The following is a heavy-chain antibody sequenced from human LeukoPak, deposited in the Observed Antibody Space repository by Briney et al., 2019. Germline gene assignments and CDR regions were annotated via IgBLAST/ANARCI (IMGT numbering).Heavy chain of an antibody. CDR2: INPSGGST. J-gene: IGHJ1*01. CDR3: ARQYQCSSTSCYGYFQH. Sequence: ASVKVSCKASGYTFTGYYMHWVRQAPGQGLEWMGIINPSGGSTSYAQKLQGRVTMTRDTSTSTVYMELSRLRSEDTAVYYCARQYQCSSTSCYGYFQHWGQGTLVTVSS. V-gene: IGHV1-46*03. CDR1: GYTFTGYY. D-gene: IGHD2-2*01.